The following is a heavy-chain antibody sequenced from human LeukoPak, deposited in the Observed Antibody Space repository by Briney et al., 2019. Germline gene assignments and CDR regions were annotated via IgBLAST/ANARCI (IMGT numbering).Heavy chain of an antibody. CDR2: IWYDGSNK. D-gene: IGHD4-17*01. V-gene: IGHV3-33*08. Sequence: GGSLRLSCAASGFTFSSYAMSWVRQAPGKGLEWVAVIWYDGSNKYYADSVKGRFTISRDNSKNTLYLQMNSLRAEDTAVYYCAREGEDTVTNFLDYWGQGTLVTVSS. J-gene: IGHJ4*02. CDR1: GFTFSSYA. CDR3: AREGEDTVTNFLDY.